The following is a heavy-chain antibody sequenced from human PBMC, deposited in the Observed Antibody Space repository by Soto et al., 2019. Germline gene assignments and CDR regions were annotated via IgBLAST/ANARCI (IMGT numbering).Heavy chain of an antibody. D-gene: IGHD6-19*01. CDR2: IYPGDSDT. CDR1: GYSFTSYW. Sequence: LGESLKISCKGSGYSFTSYWIGWVRQMPGKGLEWMGIIYPGDSDTRYSPSFQGQVTISADKSISTAYLQWSSLKTSDTAMYYCARTDSSGWSPDAFDIWGQGTMVTVSS. J-gene: IGHJ3*02. V-gene: IGHV5-51*01. CDR3: ARTDSSGWSPDAFDI.